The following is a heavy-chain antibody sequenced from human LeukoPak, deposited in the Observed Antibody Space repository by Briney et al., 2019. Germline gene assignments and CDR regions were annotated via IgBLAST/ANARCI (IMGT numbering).Heavy chain of an antibody. CDR2: INHSGST. J-gene: IGHJ4*02. Sequence: SETLSLTCAVCGGSFSGYYWSWIRQPPGKGLEWIGEINHSGSTNYNPSLKSRVTISVDTSKNQFSLKLSSVTAADTAVYYCARTRRYFDYWGQGTLVTVSS. V-gene: IGHV4-34*01. CDR1: GGSFSGYY. CDR3: ARTRRYFDY.